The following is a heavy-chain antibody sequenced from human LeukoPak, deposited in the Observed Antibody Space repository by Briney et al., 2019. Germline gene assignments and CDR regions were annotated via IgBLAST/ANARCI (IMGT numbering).Heavy chain of an antibody. J-gene: IGHJ4*02. CDR2: IYYSGIT. Sequence: SETLSLTCTVSGVSISTIGYYWGWIRQPPGKGLEWIGSIYYSGITYYNPSLKSRVTVSVDISADMSTTRVSLNLKSVTAADTAIYYCARGPGHSFKYWGQGTRVTVSS. CDR3: ARGPGHSFKY. CDR1: GVSISTIGYY. V-gene: IGHV4-39*07. D-gene: IGHD1-1*01.